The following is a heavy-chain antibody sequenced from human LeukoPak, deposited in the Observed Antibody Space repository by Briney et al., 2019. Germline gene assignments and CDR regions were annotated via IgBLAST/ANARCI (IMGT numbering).Heavy chain of an antibody. D-gene: IGHD5-12*01. Sequence: GGSLRLSCAASGFTFSSYSMNWVRQAPGKGLEWVAFIRYDGTKKYYADSVKGRFTISRDNSKNTLYLQMNSLRAEDTAVYYCAKFSRWLRTYYFDYWGQGTLVTVSS. V-gene: IGHV3-30*02. CDR2: IRYDGTKK. J-gene: IGHJ4*02. CDR1: GFTFSSYS. CDR3: AKFSRWLRTYYFDY.